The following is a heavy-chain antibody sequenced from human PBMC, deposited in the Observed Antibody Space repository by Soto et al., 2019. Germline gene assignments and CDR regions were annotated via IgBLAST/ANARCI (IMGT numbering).Heavy chain of an antibody. CDR3: AKDPVDTDFYYYYGMDV. CDR1: GFTFSRYG. CDR2: ISYDGSNK. V-gene: IGHV3-30*18. J-gene: IGHJ6*02. D-gene: IGHD5-18*01. Sequence: LXLSCASSGFTFSRYGMHWFGQAPVKGLEWVAVISYDGSNKYYADSVKGRFTISRDNSKNTPYLQMNSLRAEDTAVYYCAKDPVDTDFYYYYGMDVWGQGTTVTVSS.